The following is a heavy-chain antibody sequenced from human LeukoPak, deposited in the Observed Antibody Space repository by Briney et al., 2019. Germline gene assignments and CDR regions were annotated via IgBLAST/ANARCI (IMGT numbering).Heavy chain of an antibody. V-gene: IGHV4-59*01. CDR3: ARTMTVSKQWLVQAEYFQH. J-gene: IGHJ1*01. CDR2: IYYSGST. Sequence: SETLSLTCTVSGGSISSYYWSWIRQPPGKGLEWIGYIYYSGSTNYNPSLKSRVAISVDTSKNQFSLKLSSVTAADTAVYYCARTMTVSKQWLVQAEYFQHWGQGTLVTVSS. D-gene: IGHD6-19*01. CDR1: GGSISSYY.